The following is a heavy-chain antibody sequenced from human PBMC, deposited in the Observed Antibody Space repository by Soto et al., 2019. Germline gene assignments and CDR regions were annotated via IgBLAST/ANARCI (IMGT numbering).Heavy chain of an antibody. CDR1: GGSISSSNW. CDR3: ARSRGDRYYYYYYGMDV. Sequence: SETLSLTCAVSGGSISSSNWWSWVRQPPGKGLEWIGEIYHSGSTNYSPSLKSRVTISVDKSKNQFSLKLSSVTAADTAVYYCARSRGDRYYYYYYGMDVWGQGTTVTVSS. J-gene: IGHJ6*02. V-gene: IGHV4-4*02. CDR2: IYHSGST. D-gene: IGHD3-16*01.